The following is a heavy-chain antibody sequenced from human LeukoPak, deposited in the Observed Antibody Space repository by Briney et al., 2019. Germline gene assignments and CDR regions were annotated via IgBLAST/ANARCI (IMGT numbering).Heavy chain of an antibody. CDR3: ARDPEQLGWFDP. J-gene: IGHJ5*02. CDR1: GGTFSSYA. V-gene: IGHV1-69*05. CDR2: IIPIFGTA. Sequence: SVKVSCKASGGTFSSYAISWVRQAPGQGLEWMGGIIPIFGTANYAQKFQGRVTITTDESTSTAYMELSSLRSEDTAVYYCARDPEQLGWFDPWGQGTLVTVSS. D-gene: IGHD6-6*01.